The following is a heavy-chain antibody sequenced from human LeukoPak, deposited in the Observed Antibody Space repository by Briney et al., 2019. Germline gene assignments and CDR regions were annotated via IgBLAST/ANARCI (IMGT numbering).Heavy chain of an antibody. CDR1: GYTFTGYY. CDR3: ARGRSGYYSGSSDDAFDI. J-gene: IGHJ3*02. Sequence: ASVKVSCKASGYTFTGYYMHWVRQAPGQGLEWMGWINPNSGGTNYAQKFQGRVTMTRDTSISTAYMELSRLRSDDTAVYYCARGRSGYYSGSSDDAFDIWGQGSMVTVSS. D-gene: IGHD3-22*01. CDR2: INPNSGGT. V-gene: IGHV1-2*02.